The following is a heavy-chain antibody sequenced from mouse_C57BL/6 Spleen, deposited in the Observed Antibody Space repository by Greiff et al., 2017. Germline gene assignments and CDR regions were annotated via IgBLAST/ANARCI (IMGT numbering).Heavy chain of an antibody. J-gene: IGHJ4*01. V-gene: IGHV1-26*01. D-gene: IGHD1-1*01. CDR1: GYTFTDYY. Sequence: VQLQQSGPELVKPGASVKISCKASGYTFTDYYMNWVKQSHGKSLEWIGDINPNNGGTSYNQKFKGKATLTVDKSSSTAYMELRSLTSEDSAVYYCFITTVVATEGYAMDYWGQGTSVTVSS. CDR3: FITTVVATEGYAMDY. CDR2: INPNNGGT.